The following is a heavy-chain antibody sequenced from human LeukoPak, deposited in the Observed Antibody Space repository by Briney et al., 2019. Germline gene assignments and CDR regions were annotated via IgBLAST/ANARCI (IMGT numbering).Heavy chain of an antibody. CDR2: IHYSGST. V-gene: IGHV4-59*12. J-gene: IGHJ4*02. CDR3: ARDQHIAAAVVKYYFDY. CDR1: GGSISSYY. D-gene: IGHD6-13*01. Sequence: SETLSLTCTVSGGSISSYYWSWIRQPPGKGLEWIGYIHYSGSTNYNPSLKSRVTISVDTSKNQFSLKLSSVTAADTAVYYCARDQHIAAAVVKYYFDYWGQGTLVTVSS.